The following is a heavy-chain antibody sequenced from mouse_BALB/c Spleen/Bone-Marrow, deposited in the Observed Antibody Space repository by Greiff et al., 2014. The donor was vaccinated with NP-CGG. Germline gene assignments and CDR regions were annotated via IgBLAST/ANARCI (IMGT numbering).Heavy chain of an antibody. Sequence: VQLQQSGAELAKPGASVKMSCKASGYTFTSYWMHWVKQRPGRGLEWIGYINPSTGYTEYNQKFKDKATLTADKSSSTAYMQLSSLTSEDSAVYYCARQITTVDYAMDCWGQGTSVTVSS. CDR2: INPSTGYT. D-gene: IGHD1-1*01. CDR3: ARQITTVDYAMDC. CDR1: GYTFTSYW. V-gene: IGHV1-7*01. J-gene: IGHJ4*01.